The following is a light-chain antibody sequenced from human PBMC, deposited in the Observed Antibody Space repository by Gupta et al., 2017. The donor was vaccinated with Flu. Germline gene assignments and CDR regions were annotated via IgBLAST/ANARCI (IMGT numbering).Light chain of an antibody. CDR2: GAS. V-gene: IGKV3-15*01. J-gene: IGKJ1*01. Sequence: ERATLSCRASQSVSSNLAWYQQKPCQAPRLLIYGASTRATGIPARFSGSGSGTEFTLTISSLQSEDFAVYYCQQYNNWPPWTFGQGTKVEIK. CDR1: QSVSSN. CDR3: QQYNNWPPWT.